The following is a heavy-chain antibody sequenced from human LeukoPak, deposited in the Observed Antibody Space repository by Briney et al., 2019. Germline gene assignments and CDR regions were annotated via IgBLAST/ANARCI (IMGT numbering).Heavy chain of an antibody. J-gene: IGHJ4*02. CDR2: INSDGSSA. CDR1: GFTFSNYW. D-gene: IGHD3-22*01. Sequence: GGSLRLSCAASGFTFSNYWMHWVRHAPGKGLVYVSRINSDGSSANYADSVKGRFTISRDNSKNTLYLQMNSLRAEDTAVYYCARDVYSSGYYYIDYWGQGTLVTVSS. V-gene: IGHV3-74*01. CDR3: ARDVYSSGYYYIDY.